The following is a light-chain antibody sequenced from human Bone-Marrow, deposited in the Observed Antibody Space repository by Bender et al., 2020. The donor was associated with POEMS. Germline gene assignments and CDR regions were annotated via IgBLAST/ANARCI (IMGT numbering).Light chain of an antibody. J-gene: IGLJ2*01. CDR3: SSYAGTNKVV. Sequence: QSVLTQPASVSGSPGQSIAISCSGTSSDVGHYNLVSWYQQHPGKAPTLMIYEVSKRPSGVSNRFSASKSGNTASLTISGLQAEDEADYYCSSYAGTNKVVFGGGTKLTVL. CDR2: EVS. V-gene: IGLV2-23*02. CDR1: SSDVGHYNL.